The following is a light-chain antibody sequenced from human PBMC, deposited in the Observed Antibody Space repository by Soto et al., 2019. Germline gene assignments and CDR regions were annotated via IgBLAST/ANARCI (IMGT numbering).Light chain of an antibody. J-gene: IGLJ2*01. CDR1: SSNIGNNY. Sequence: QSVLTQPPSVSAAPGQKVTISCSGSSSNIGNNYVSWYQQLPGTAPKLLIYDNERRPSGIPDRFSGSKSGTSATLDITGLQTGDEADYYCGTWDSSLSDVVFGGGTKLTVL. V-gene: IGLV1-51*01. CDR2: DNE. CDR3: GTWDSSLSDVV.